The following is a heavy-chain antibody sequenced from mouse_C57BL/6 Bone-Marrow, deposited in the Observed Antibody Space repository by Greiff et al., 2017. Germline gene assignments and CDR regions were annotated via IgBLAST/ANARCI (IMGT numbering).Heavy chain of an antibody. D-gene: IGHD1-1*01. CDR2: IWSGGST. V-gene: IGHV2-2*01. CDR3: ARNYYGSSYPWFAY. J-gene: IGHJ3*01. CDR1: GFSLTSYG. Sequence: QVQLKESGPGLVQPSPSLSITCTVSGFSLTSYGVHWVRQSPGKCLEWLGVIWSGGSTDYNAAFISRLSIRKDNSQNQVFFNMNSLQADDTAIYYCARNYYGSSYPWFAYWGQGTLVTVSA.